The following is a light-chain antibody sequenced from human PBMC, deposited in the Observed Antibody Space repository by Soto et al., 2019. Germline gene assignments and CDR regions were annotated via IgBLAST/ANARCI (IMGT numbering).Light chain of an antibody. Sequence: LTQPPSASGSPGQSVTISCTGTSSDVGGYNYVSWYQQHPGKAPKLMIYEVSKRPSGVPDRFSGSKSGNTASLTVSGLQAEDEADYYCSSYAGSNWWVFGTGTKVTVL. J-gene: IGLJ1*01. CDR2: EVS. V-gene: IGLV2-8*01. CDR1: SSDVGGYNY. CDR3: SSYAGSNWWV.